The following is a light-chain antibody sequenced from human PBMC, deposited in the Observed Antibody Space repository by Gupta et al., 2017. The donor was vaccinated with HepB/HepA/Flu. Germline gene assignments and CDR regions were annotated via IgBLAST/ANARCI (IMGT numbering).Light chain of an antibody. CDR1: QSIGIS. V-gene: IGKV1-5*03. Sequence: IQMTQSPSTLSASVGDRVTLTCRASQSIGISLAWYQQKPGKAPNLLIYKASSLQSGVPSRFSGSGSGTEFTLTISSLQPDDFATYYCQQFNSYSLTFGGGTKVEI. CDR2: KAS. J-gene: IGKJ4*01. CDR3: QQFNSYSLT.